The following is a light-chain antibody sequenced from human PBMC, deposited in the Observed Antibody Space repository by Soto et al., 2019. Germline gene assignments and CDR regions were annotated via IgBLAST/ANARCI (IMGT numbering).Light chain of an antibody. Sequence: DIPMTQSPPSLSASVGDTVTITCRASQTVQNYVNWYQQKPGKAPKLLIFAASTLQSGVPSRFSGSGSGTDFSLTISSLQTEDFATYYCQQSKGAPPHTFGQGTKLEIK. V-gene: IGKV1-39*01. CDR2: AAS. CDR1: QTVQNY. J-gene: IGKJ2*01. CDR3: QQSKGAPPHT.